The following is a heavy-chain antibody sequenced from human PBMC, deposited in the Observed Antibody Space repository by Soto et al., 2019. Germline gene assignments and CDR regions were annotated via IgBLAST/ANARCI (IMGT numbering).Heavy chain of an antibody. CDR3: ARRTYNWNDEVGEDLDDAFDI. V-gene: IGHV1-69*02. CDR1: GGTFSSYT. Sequence: QVQLVQSGAEVKKPGSSVKVSCKASGGTFSSYTISWMRQAPGQGLEWMGRIIPILGIANYAQKFQGRGKITADKSTSTGYMELSSLRSEDTAVYYCARRTYNWNDEVGEDLDDAFDIWGQGTMVTGSS. CDR2: IIPILGIA. J-gene: IGHJ3*02. D-gene: IGHD1-1*01.